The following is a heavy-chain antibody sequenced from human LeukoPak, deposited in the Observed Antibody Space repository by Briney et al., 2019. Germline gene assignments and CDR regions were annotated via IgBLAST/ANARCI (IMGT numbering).Heavy chain of an antibody. V-gene: IGHV1-69*05. CDR1: GGTFSSYA. CDR3: ATYSGSYYPFDY. J-gene: IGHJ4*02. D-gene: IGHD1-26*01. CDR2: IIPIFGSA. Sequence: GASVKVSCKASGGTFSSYAISWVRQAPGQGLEWMGGIIPIFGSANYAQKFQGRVTITTDESTSTAYMELSSLRSEDTAVYYCATYSGSYYPFDYWGQGTPVTVSS.